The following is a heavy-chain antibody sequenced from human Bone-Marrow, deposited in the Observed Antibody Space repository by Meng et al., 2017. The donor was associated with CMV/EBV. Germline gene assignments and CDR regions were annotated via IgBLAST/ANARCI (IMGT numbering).Heavy chain of an antibody. J-gene: IGHJ4*02. V-gene: IGHV3-20*03. CDR3: ARTGGGSYSGDLDY. D-gene: IGHD1-26*01. Sequence: ASGFTFDAYGMNWVRQAPGKGLEWVSGINWNGGSTGYAGSVKGRFTISRDNAKNSLYLQMNSLRAEDTALYYCARTGGGSYSGDLDYWGQGTLVTVSS. CDR1: GFTFDAYG. CDR2: INWNGGST.